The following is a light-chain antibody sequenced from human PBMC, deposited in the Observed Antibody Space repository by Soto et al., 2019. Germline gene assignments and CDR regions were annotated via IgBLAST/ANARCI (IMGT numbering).Light chain of an antibody. CDR2: DDR. V-gene: IGLV3-21*02. CDR3: QVWDRNNNHVL. CDR1: DIGSKS. Sequence: SYELTQQPSVSVAPGQTAMITCGGNDIGSKSVHWYQQRPGQAPVLVVYDDRDRPSGIPERFSGSNSGSTATLTISRVEAGDEADYYCQVWDRNNNHVLFGGGTKLTVL. J-gene: IGLJ3*02.